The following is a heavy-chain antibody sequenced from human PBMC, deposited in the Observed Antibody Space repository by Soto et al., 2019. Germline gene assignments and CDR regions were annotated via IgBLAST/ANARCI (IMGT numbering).Heavy chain of an antibody. CDR2: ISGSGGST. CDR3: AKDRADERFLEWSSRPHYGMEV. J-gene: IGHJ6*02. V-gene: IGHV3-23*01. Sequence: GGSLRLSCAASGFTFSSYAMSWVRQAPGKGLEWVSTISGSGGSTYYADSLKGRLTISRDNSKNTLYLQMNSLRAEDMAVYYCAKDRADERFLEWSSRPHYGMEVWGQGTTVTVSS. CDR1: GFTFSSYA. D-gene: IGHD3-3*01.